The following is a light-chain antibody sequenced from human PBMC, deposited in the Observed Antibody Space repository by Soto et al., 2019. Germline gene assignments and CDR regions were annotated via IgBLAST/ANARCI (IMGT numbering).Light chain of an antibody. V-gene: IGKV1-5*01. J-gene: IGKJ2*01. CDR2: GAY. CDR1: QSISSG. CDR3: QQYISYRWT. Sequence: DIQMTQSPSTLSASVGDRVTITCRASQSISSGLSWYQQKPGKAPKLLIYGAYSLESGVPSRFSGSGSGTDFTLTISSLQPDDSATYYCQQYISYRWTVGQGTQVEIK.